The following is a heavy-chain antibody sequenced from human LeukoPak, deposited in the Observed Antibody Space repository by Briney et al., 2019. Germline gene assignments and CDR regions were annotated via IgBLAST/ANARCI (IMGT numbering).Heavy chain of an antibody. CDR3: AKDRAFLLAGTHAFDI. Sequence: GGSLRLSCAASGFTFSSYVMSWVRQAPGKGLEWVSAISGSGGSTYYADSVKGRFTISRDNSKITLYLQMNSLRAEDTAVYYCAKDRAFLLAGTHAFDIWGQGTMVTVSS. V-gene: IGHV3-23*01. J-gene: IGHJ3*02. CDR1: GFTFSSYV. D-gene: IGHD6-19*01. CDR2: ISGSGGST.